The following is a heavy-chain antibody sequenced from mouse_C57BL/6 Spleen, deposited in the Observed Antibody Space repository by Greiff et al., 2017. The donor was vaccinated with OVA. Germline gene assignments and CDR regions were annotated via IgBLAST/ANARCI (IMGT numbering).Heavy chain of an antibody. V-gene: IGHV1-55*01. J-gene: IGHJ1*03. D-gene: IGHD1-3*01. CDR1: GYTFTSYW. CDR2: MYPGSGST. Sequence: QVQLQQPGAELVKPGASVKMSCKAFGYTFTSYWITWVKQRPGQGLEWIGDMYPGSGSTKYNEKFKSKATLTVDTSSSTAYMQLSSLTSEDSAVYYCANRGKSSSHWYFDVWGTGTTVTVSS. CDR3: ANRGKSSSHWYFDV.